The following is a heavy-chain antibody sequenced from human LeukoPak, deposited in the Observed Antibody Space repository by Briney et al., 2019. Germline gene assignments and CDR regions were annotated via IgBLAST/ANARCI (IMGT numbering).Heavy chain of an antibody. CDR3: ARDISGSYDY. CDR2: IIANTGGT. CDR1: GYTFTDYY. J-gene: IGHJ4*02. Sequence: ASVKVSCKASGYTFTDYYIHWVRQAPGRGLEWMGLIIANTGGTHYAQNFQGGVTMTRDASISTAYMELSRLKSDDTALYYCARDISGSYDYWGQGTLVTVSS. D-gene: IGHD1-26*01. V-gene: IGHV1-2*02.